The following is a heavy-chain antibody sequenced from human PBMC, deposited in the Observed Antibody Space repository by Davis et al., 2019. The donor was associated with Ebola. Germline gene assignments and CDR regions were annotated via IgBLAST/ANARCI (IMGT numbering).Heavy chain of an antibody. CDR1: GGAFSSYY. D-gene: IGHD2-2*01. V-gene: IGHV4-34*01. J-gene: IGHJ5*02. CDR3: ARGRYCSSTSCYLWFDP. Sequence: MPSETLSLTCAVYGGAFSSYYWSWIRQPPGKGLEWIGEINHSGSTNYNPSLKSRVTISVDTSKNQFSLKLSSVTAADTAVYYCARGRYCSSTSCYLWFDPWGQGTLVTVSS. CDR2: INHSGST.